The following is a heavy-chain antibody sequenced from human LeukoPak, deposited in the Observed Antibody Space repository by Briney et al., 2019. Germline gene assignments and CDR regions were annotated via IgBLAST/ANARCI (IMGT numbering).Heavy chain of an antibody. D-gene: IGHD3-22*01. V-gene: IGHV4-59*12. CDR3: ARYDSSGLGAFDY. J-gene: IGHJ4*02. CDR2: IYYSGST. CDR1: GGSITSYY. Sequence: SETLSLTCTVSGGSITSYYWSWIRQPPGKGLEWIGCIYYSGSTSYNPSLKSRVTISVDTSKNQFSLKLSSVTAADTAVYYCARYDSSGLGAFDYWGQGTLVTVSS.